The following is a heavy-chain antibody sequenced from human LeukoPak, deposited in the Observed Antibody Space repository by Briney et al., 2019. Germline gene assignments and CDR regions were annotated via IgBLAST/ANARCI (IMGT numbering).Heavy chain of an antibody. CDR3: AKSGRGPTYDAFDI. CDR2: LYTGGNT. V-gene: IGHV3-66*01. Sequence: GGSLSLSCAASGFTVTTNYMTWVRQAPGKGLEWVSALYTGGNTYYTDSVKGRFTVSRDNSKNTLFLQIKSQRAEDTAVYYCAKSGRGPTYDAFDIWGQGTMVTVSS. J-gene: IGHJ3*02. CDR1: GFTVTTNY. D-gene: IGHD3-16*01.